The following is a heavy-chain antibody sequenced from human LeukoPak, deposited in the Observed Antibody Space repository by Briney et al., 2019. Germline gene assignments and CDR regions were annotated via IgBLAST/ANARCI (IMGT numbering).Heavy chain of an antibody. CDR3: AKDNDGAAAGSFDY. CDR1: GFTFSNYA. D-gene: IGHD6-13*01. CDR2: ISYDVSSE. J-gene: IGHJ4*02. V-gene: IGHV3-30-3*01. Sequence: GRSLRLSCAASGFTFSNYAMYWVRQAPGKGLEWLAIISYDVSSEYYADSVKGRFTISRDNSKNTLFLQMNDVRPEDTAVYYCAKDNDGAAAGSFDYWGQGTLVTVSS.